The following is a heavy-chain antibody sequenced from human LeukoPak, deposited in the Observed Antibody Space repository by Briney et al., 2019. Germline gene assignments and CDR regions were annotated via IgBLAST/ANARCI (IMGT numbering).Heavy chain of an antibody. V-gene: IGHV4-4*07. CDR1: GGSISSYY. D-gene: IGHD6-19*01. J-gene: IGHJ4*02. CDR3: GRVDVVDQWLVIDY. CDR2: IYTSGST. Sequence: SETLSLTCTVSGGSISSYYWSWIRQPAGKGLEWIGRIYTSGSTNYNSSLKSRVTISADTSKDQFSLKLSSVTAADTAVYYCGRVDVVDQWLVIDYWGQGTLVTVSS.